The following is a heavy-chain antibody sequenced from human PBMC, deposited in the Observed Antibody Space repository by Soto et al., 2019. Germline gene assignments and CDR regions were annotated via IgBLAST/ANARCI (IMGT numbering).Heavy chain of an antibody. CDR1: GGSISSYY. CDR3: ARQVGFNWNYGPGYLFDY. V-gene: IGHV4-4*07. Sequence: PSENLSLTCTVSGGSISSYYWRWIRQPAGKGLEWIGRIYTSGSTNYNPSLKSRVTMSVDTSKNQFSLKLSSVTAADTAVYYCARQVGFNWNYGPGYLFDYCSQRTLVTGSS. CDR2: IYTSGST. J-gene: IGHJ4*02. D-gene: IGHD1-7*01.